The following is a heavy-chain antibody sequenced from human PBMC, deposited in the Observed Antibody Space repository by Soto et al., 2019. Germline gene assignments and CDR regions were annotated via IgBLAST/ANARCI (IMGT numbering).Heavy chain of an antibody. V-gene: IGHV4-34*01. CDR3: ARADQILSECSGGSCFSSSSFDY. CDR1: GGSFSGYY. CDR2: INHSGST. D-gene: IGHD2-15*01. Sequence: SETLSLTCAVYGGSFSGYYWSWIRQPPGKGLEWIGEINHSGSTNYNPSLKSRVTISVDTSKNQFSLKLSSVTAADTAVYYWARADQILSECSGGSCFSSSSFDYWGQGTLVTVSS. J-gene: IGHJ4*02.